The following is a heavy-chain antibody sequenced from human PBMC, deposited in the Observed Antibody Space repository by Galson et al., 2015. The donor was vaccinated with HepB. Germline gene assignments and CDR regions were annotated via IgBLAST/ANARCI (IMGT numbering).Heavy chain of an antibody. Sequence: SLRLSCAASGFTFSSYAMHWVRQAPGKGLEYVSAISSNGGSTYYADSVKGRFTISRDNSKNTLYLQMSSLRAEDTAVYYCVKEGRSSGWSDAFDIWGQGTTVTVSS. D-gene: IGHD6-19*01. CDR3: VKEGRSSGWSDAFDI. CDR1: GFTFSSYA. V-gene: IGHV3-64D*06. J-gene: IGHJ3*02. CDR2: ISSNGGST.